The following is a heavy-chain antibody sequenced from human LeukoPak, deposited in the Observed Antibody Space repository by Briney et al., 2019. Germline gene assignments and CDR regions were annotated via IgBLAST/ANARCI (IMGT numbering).Heavy chain of an antibody. V-gene: IGHV1-3*01. J-gene: IGHJ4*02. CDR2: ISAGNGNT. D-gene: IGHD1-26*01. Sequence: ASVKVSCKASGYTFTSYAIHWVRQAPGQRLEWMGWISAGNGNTKYTQNFQGRVTFISNTSATTAFMELSSLRSEDAAVYYCARDSGSGNNDYWGQGTLVTVSS. CDR3: ARDSGSGNNDY. CDR1: GYTFTSYA.